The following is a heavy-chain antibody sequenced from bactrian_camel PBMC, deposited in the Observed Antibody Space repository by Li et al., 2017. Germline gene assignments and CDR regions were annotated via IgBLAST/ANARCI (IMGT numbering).Heavy chain of an antibody. Sequence: HVQLVESGGGSVQAGGSLRLSCAASGNTYTSSCMAWFRQAPGKERDWVATDNGVGTTYYGDSVKGRFAISQDNVKNTVYLQMDNLRPEDTAMYYCAAPDCASGQGDYWGRGTQVTVS. CDR2: DNGVGTT. D-gene: IGHD3*01. CDR1: GNTYTSSC. CDR3: AAPDCASGQGDY. J-gene: IGHJ4*01. V-gene: IGHV3S53*01.